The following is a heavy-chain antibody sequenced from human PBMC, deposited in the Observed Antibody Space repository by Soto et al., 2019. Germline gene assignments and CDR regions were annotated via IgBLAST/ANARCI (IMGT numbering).Heavy chain of an antibody. CDR3: ALGYCSSTSCYGLSY. CDR1: GYSFTSYW. J-gene: IGHJ4*02. Sequence: VGSLKISCKVSGYSFTSYWIGWVRQMPGKGLEWMGIIYPGDSDTRYSPSFQGQVTISADKSISTAYLQWSSLKASDTAMYYCALGYCSSTSCYGLSYWGQGTLVTVSS. D-gene: IGHD2-2*01. CDR2: IYPGDSDT. V-gene: IGHV5-51*01.